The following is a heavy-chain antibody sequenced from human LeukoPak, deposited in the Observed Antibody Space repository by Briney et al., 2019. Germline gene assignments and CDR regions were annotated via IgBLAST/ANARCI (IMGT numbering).Heavy chain of an antibody. J-gene: IGHJ4*02. Sequence: ASVKVSCKASGYTFTSYYMHWVRQAPGQGLEWMGIINPSGGSTNYAQKFQGRVTITADKSTSTAYMELSSLRSEDTAVYYCATVPLGYCSGGSCYDFDYWGQGTLVTVSS. V-gene: IGHV1-46*01. D-gene: IGHD2-15*01. CDR1: GYTFTSYY. CDR2: INPSGGST. CDR3: ATVPLGYCSGGSCYDFDY.